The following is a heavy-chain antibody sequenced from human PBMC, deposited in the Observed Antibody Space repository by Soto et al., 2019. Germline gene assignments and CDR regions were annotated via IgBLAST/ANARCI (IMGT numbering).Heavy chain of an antibody. V-gene: IGHV1-69*08. D-gene: IGHD2-21*02. Sequence: QVQLVQSGAEVKKPGSSVKVSCRASGDTFSSYTVNWVRQAPGRGLEWLGRIIPVLGTTDYAQKFKGRVTITADKSTNIVYMELSSLRSEDRAVYYCARRRYCGYDCYHKHYYGMDVWGQGTTDTVAS. CDR2: IIPVLGTT. CDR3: ARRRYCGYDCYHKHYYGMDV. J-gene: IGHJ6*02. CDR1: GDTFSSYT.